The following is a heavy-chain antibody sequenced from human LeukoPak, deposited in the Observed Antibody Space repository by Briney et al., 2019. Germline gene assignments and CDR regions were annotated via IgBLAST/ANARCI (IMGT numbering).Heavy chain of an antibody. D-gene: IGHD2-2*01. J-gene: IGHJ4*02. Sequence: PGGSLRLSCAASGFTFSSYGMHWVRQAPGKGLEWVAVIRYDGSNKYYADSVKGRFTISRDNSKNTLYLQMNSLRAEDTAVYYCARALGYCSSTSCYAGGEPDYWGQRTLVTVSS. CDR3: ARALGYCSSTSCYAGGEPDY. CDR2: IRYDGSNK. V-gene: IGHV3-33*01. CDR1: GFTFSSYG.